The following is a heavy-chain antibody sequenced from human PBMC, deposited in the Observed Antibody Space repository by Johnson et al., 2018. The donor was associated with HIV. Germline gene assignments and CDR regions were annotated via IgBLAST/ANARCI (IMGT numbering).Heavy chain of an antibody. CDR2: ISYDGSNK. CDR3: TRSSTVLTPHDI. CDR1: GFTFSSYA. J-gene: IGHJ3*02. V-gene: IGHV3-30*04. D-gene: IGHD4-23*01. Sequence: QVQLVESGGGVVQPGRSLRLSCAASGFTFSSYAMHWVRQAPGKGLEWVAVISYDGSNKYYVDSVNGRFTISRDNSKNTLYLQMKSLRAEDMAVYYCTRSSTVLTPHDIWGQGTMVTVSS.